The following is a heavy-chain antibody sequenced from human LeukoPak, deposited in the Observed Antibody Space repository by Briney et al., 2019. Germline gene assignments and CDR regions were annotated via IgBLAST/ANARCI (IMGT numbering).Heavy chain of an antibody. CDR2: INHSGST. V-gene: IGHV4-34*01. CDR1: GGSISSYY. CDR3: ARGQTIVGATGDF. J-gene: IGHJ4*02. D-gene: IGHD1-26*01. Sequence: SETLSLTCTVSGGSISSYYWSWIRQPPGKGLEWIGEINHSGSTNYNPSLKSRVTISVDTSKNQFSLKLSSVTAADTAVYYCARGQTIVGATGDFWGQGTLVTVFS.